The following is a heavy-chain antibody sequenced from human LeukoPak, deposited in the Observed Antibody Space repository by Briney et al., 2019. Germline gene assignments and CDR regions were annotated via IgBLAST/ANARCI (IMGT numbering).Heavy chain of an antibody. CDR1: VFTFEDYA. J-gene: IGHJ4*02. Sequence: GGSLRLSCAASVFTFEDYAMHWVRQAPWKGLEGISGISWNSGSIGYADSVKGRFTISRENAKNSLYLHMNSLRAEDMALYYCAKDLSIEARGCCDYWGQGTLVTVSS. CDR2: ISWNSGSI. V-gene: IGHV3-9*03. D-gene: IGHD6-6*01. CDR3: AKDLSIEARGCCDY.